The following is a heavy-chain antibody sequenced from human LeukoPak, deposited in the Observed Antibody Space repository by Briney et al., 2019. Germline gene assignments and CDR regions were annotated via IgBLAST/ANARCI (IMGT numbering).Heavy chain of an antibody. V-gene: IGHV3-64*01. Sequence: PGGSLRLSCAASGFTFSSYAMHWVRQAPGKGLEYVSAISSNGGSTYYANSVKGRFTISRDNSKNTLYLQMGSLRAEDMAVYYCARSYKPPTVPDYFDYWGQGTLVTVSS. CDR2: ISSNGGST. CDR3: ARSYKPPTVPDYFDY. D-gene: IGHD1-1*01. CDR1: GFTFSSYA. J-gene: IGHJ4*02.